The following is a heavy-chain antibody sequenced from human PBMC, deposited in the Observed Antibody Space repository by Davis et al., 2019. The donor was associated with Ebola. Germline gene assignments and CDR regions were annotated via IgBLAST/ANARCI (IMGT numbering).Heavy chain of an antibody. CDR1: GFTFSSYW. CDR2: IKQDGSEK. D-gene: IGHD1-26*01. CDR3: TRAMGGGDDY. Sequence: PGGSLRLSCAASGFTFSSYWMSWVRQAPGKGLEWVANIKQDGSEKYYVDSVKGRFTVSRDNAKNILYLQMNSLRAEDTAVYYCTRAMGGGDDYWGQGTLVTVSS. J-gene: IGHJ4*02. V-gene: IGHV3-7*03.